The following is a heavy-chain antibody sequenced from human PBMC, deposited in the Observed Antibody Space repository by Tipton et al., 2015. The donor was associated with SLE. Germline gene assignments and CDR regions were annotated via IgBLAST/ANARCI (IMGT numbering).Heavy chain of an antibody. CDR2: IYYSGTT. CDR3: AGQRFGESDS. V-gene: IGHV4-39*01. CDR1: GGSISTSDYY. Sequence: GLVKPSGTLSLSCSVSGGSISTSDYYWGWIRQPPGKGLEWIGSIYYSGTTYYNPSLESRVTISGDTSKNQFYLKLTSVTVADTAVYYCAGQRFGESDSWGQGMLVTVSS. D-gene: IGHD3-10*01. J-gene: IGHJ4*02.